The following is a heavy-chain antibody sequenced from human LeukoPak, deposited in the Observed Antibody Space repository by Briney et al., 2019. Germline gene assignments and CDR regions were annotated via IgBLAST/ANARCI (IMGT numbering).Heavy chain of an antibody. D-gene: IGHD6-19*01. Sequence: GRSLRLSCAASGFTFSRYGMHWVRQAPGKGLEWVAVIWYDGSNKYYADSVKGRFTISRDNSKNTLYLQMSSLRAEDTAVYYCAREGGSGWYYFDYWGQGTLVTVSS. CDR2: IWYDGSNK. V-gene: IGHV3-33*01. J-gene: IGHJ4*02. CDR1: GFTFSRYG. CDR3: AREGGSGWYYFDY.